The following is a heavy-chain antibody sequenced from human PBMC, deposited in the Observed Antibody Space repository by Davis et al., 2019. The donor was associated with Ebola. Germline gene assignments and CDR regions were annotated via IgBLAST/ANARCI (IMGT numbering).Heavy chain of an antibody. Sequence: GGSLRLSCAASGFTFSSYGMHCVRQAPGKGLEWVAVIWYDGSNKYYADSVKGRFTISRDNSKNTLYLQMNSLRAEDTAVYYCARGLTTFNYYYYGMDVWGQGTTVTVSS. CDR1: GFTFSSYG. J-gene: IGHJ6*02. V-gene: IGHV3-33*01. CDR3: ARGLTTFNYYYYGMDV. D-gene: IGHD1-1*01. CDR2: IWYDGSNK.